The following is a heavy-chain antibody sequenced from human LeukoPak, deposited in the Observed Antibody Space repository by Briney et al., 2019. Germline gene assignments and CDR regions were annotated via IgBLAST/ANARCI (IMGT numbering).Heavy chain of an antibody. V-gene: IGHV4-61*08. CDR3: ARGGYYDNYFEN. CDR1: GGSISSGGYY. Sequence: SEILSLTCTVSGGSISSGGYYWSWIRQPPGKGLEWIGYIDYSGSTNYNPSLKSRVTISVDTSKNQFSLKLSSVTAADTAVFYCARGGYYDNYFENWGQGTLVTVSS. CDR2: IDYSGST. D-gene: IGHD3-22*01. J-gene: IGHJ4*02.